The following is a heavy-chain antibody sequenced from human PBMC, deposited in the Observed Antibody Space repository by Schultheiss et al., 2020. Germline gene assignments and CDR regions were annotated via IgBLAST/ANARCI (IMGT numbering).Heavy chain of an antibody. CDR1: GGTFSSYA. CDR2: IIPIFGTA. V-gene: IGHV1-69*01. Sequence: PVKGSCKASGGTFSSYAISWVRQAPGQGLEWMGGIIPIFGTANYAQKFQGRVTITADESTSTAYMELTSLRSEDTAVYYCAREGGIVATIGAFDIWGQGTMVTVAS. J-gene: IGHJ3*02. CDR3: AREGGIVATIGAFDI. D-gene: IGHD5-12*01.